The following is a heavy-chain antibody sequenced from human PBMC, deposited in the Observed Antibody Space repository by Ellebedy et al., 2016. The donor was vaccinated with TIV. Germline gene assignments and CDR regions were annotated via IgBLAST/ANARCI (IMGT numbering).Heavy chain of an antibody. CDR2: ITSSGTYT. V-gene: IGHV3-11*03. J-gene: IGHJ4*02. Sequence: GGSLRLXCEASGFTFSDYYMSWIRQAPGRGLEWLSYITSSGTYTTYADSVKGRFTISRDNAKNSLYLQMHNLRAEDTAVYYCARAVAGSPDYWGQGTLVTVSS. CDR1: GFTFSDYY. CDR3: ARAVAGSPDY. D-gene: IGHD6-19*01.